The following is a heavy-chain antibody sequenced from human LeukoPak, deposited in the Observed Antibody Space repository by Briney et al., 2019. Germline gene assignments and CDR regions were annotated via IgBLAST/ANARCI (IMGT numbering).Heavy chain of an antibody. CDR1: GFTFSSYA. J-gene: IGHJ5*02. Sequence: GGSLRLSCAASGFTFSSYAMSWVRQAPGKGLEWVSAISGSGGSTYYADSVKGRFTISRDNSKNTLYLQMNSLRAEDTAVYYCAKPRYSSGWYDINHWGQGTLVTVSS. V-gene: IGHV3-23*01. D-gene: IGHD6-19*01. CDR2: ISGSGGST. CDR3: AKPRYSSGWYDINH.